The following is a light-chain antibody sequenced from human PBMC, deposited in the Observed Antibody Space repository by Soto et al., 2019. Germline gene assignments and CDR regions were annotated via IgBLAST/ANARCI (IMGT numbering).Light chain of an antibody. CDR3: CSYTTTSTPFV. J-gene: IGLJ1*01. CDR2: EVT. CDR1: SSDIGGYNY. V-gene: IGLV2-14*01. Sequence: QSVLTQPASVPGSPGQSITISCTGTSSDIGGYNYVSWYQQHPGKAPKLMISEVTNRPSGVSNRFSGSKSGNTASLTISGLQTEDEADYYCCSYTTTSTPFVFGTGTKVTVL.